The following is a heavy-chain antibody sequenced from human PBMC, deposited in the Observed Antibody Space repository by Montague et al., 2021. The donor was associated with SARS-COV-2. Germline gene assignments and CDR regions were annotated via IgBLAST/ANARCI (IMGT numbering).Heavy chain of an antibody. Sequence: SETLSLTCSVSGDSITNHYWSWIRQPAGKGLEWIGRMHFTGKTNFNPFFSSRLTISADTSKNQFSLKLTSVTAADTAIYFYARVRLAFVAGRQCTIDVWGQGTLVTVSS. CDR1: GDSITNHY. V-gene: IGHV4-4*07. D-gene: IGHD3-10*01. CDR2: MHFTGKT. J-gene: IGHJ4*02. CDR3: ARVRLAFVAGRQCTIDV.